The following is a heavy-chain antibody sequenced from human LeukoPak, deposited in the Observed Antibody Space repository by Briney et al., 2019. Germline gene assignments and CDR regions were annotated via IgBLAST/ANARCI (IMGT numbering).Heavy chain of an antibody. V-gene: IGHV5-10-1*01. CDR1: GYSFTSYW. Sequence: GESLKISCKGSGYSFTSYWISWVRQMPGKGLEWMGRIDPSDSYTNYSPSFQGHVTISADKSISTAYLQWSSLKASDTAFYKRATPYDILTGYVLWGQGTLVTVSS. D-gene: IGHD3-9*01. J-gene: IGHJ4*02. CDR3: ATPYDILTGYVL. CDR2: IDPSDSYT.